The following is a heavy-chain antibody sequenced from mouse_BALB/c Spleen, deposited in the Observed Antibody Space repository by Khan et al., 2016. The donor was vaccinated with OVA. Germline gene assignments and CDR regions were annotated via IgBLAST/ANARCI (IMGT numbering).Heavy chain of an antibody. CDR1: GFSSSRYS. CDR3: ARNHYGGGYWYFDV. Sequence: QMQLEESGPGLVAPSQSLSITCTVSGFSSSRYSIHWVRQPPGKGLEWLGMIWGVGSTDYNSALKSRLSISKDNSKSQVFLKMNSLQTDDTAMYYCARNHYGGGYWYFDVWGAGTTVTVSS. CDR2: IWGVGST. V-gene: IGHV2-6-4*01. D-gene: IGHD1-1*01. J-gene: IGHJ1*01.